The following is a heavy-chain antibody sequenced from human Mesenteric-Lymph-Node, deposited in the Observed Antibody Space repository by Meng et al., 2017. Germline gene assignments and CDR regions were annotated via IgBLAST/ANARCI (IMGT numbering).Heavy chain of an antibody. CDR1: WLSLSTSGMR. CDR3: ALKHEYYYDSSGYYEAFDY. D-gene: IGHD3-22*01. J-gene: IGHJ4*02. CDR2: IDWDDDK. Sequence: SGPTLVKPTQTLTLTCTFSWLSLSTSGMRVSWIRQPPGKSLEWLARIDWDDDKYYSTSLKTRLTISKDTSKNQVVLTMTNMNPVDTAAYYCALKHEYYYDSSGYYEAFDYWGQGTMVTVSS. V-gene: IGHV2-70*04.